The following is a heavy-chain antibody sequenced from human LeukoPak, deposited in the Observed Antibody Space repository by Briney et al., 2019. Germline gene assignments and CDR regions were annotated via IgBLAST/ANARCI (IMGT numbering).Heavy chain of an antibody. V-gene: IGHV4-4*07. CDR3: ARTSPRAATFDS. CDR2: IYPSGST. Sequence: PSETLSLTCTVSGGSITSYYWSCIRQPAGKGLEWIGRIYPSGSTNYNPSLKSRVSMSVDTSKNQSSLKLTSVTAADTAVYYCARTSPRAATFDSWGQGTLVTVSS. J-gene: IGHJ4*02. D-gene: IGHD2-15*01. CDR1: GGSITSYY.